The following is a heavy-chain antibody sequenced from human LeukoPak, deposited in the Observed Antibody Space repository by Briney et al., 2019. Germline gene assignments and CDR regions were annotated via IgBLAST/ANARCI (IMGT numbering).Heavy chain of an antibody. D-gene: IGHD6-19*01. J-gene: IGHJ4*02. CDR2: ISGDGDSA. CDR1: GFTFDNYA. Sequence: GGSLRLSCAASGFTFDNYAMHWVRQAPGRGLEWVSLISGDGDSAYYADSLKGRFTISRDNSKNSLYLQINSLRTEDTALYFCAKDVLAVPYWEAFDYWGQGTLVTVSS. CDR3: AKDVLAVPYWEAFDY. V-gene: IGHV3-43*02.